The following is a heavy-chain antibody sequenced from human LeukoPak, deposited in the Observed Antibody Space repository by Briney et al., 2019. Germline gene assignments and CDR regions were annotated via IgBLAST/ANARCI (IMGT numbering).Heavy chain of an antibody. CDR2: ISSSSSYI. V-gene: IGHV3-21*01. Sequence: SGGSLRLSCAASGFTFSSYSMNWVRQAPGKGREWFSSISSSSSYIYYADSVKGRFTISRDNAKNSLYLQMNSLRAEDTAVYYCARHGSEWELLLYYYGMDVWGQGTTVTVSS. D-gene: IGHD1-26*01. CDR1: GFTFSSYS. CDR3: ARHGSEWELLLYYYGMDV. J-gene: IGHJ6*02.